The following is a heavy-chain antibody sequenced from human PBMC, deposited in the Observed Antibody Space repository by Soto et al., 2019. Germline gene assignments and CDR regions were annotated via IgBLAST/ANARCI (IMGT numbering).Heavy chain of an antibody. CDR2: ISSNGNIR. CDR1: GFTFRGDA. CDR3: VVRGSAFDI. V-gene: IGHV3-64D*08. D-gene: IGHD3-10*01. Sequence: GGSLRLSCSASGFTFRGDAAHWVRQPPGKGLEDVSVISSNGNIRDYADSVRGRFTISRDNFKNTVYLQMSSLRVEDMAVYYCVVRGSAFDIWGQGTMVTVSS. J-gene: IGHJ3*02.